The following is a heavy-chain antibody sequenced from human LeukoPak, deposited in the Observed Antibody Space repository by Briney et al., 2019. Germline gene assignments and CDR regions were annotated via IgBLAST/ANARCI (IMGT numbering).Heavy chain of an antibody. CDR2: IWGSGADT. CDR3: GRDPNGDYVGAFEF. CDR1: GFIFSKYA. J-gene: IGHJ3*01. D-gene: IGHD4-17*01. V-gene: IGHV3-23*01. Sequence: GGSLRLSCAASGFIFSKYALVWVRQAPGKGLEWVSDIWGSGADTRYADAVKGRFTISRDNSKNTLYLQMNSLGADDTAVYYCGRDPNGDYVGAFEFWGQGTMVTVSS.